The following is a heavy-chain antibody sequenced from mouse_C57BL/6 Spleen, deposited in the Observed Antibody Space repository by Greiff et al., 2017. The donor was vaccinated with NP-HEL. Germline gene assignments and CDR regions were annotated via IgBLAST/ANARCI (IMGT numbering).Heavy chain of an antibody. D-gene: IGHD1-1*01. V-gene: IGHV1-22*01. CDR3: ARRGTNYGSSPWFAY. J-gene: IGHJ3*01. Sequence: EVKLQESGPELVKPGASVKMSCKASGYTFTDYNMHWVKQSHGKSLEWIGYINPNNGGTSYNQEFKGKATLTVNKSSSTAYMELRSLTSEDSAVYYCARRGTNYGSSPWFAYWGQGTLVTVSA. CDR2: INPNNGGT. CDR1: GYTFTDYN.